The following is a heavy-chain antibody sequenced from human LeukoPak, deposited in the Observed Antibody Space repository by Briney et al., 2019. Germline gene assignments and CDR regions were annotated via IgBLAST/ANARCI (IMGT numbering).Heavy chain of an antibody. Sequence: GGSLRLSCSASRFTFSSYAMHWVRQAPGKGLEYVSAISSNGGRTYYADSVKGRFTISRDNSKNTLYLQMGSLRAEDMAVYYCARGGPGSGSYYTPFFDYWGQGTLVTVSS. J-gene: IGHJ4*02. CDR2: ISSNGGRT. V-gene: IGHV3-64*02. D-gene: IGHD3-10*01. CDR3: ARGGPGSGSYYTPFFDY. CDR1: RFTFSSYA.